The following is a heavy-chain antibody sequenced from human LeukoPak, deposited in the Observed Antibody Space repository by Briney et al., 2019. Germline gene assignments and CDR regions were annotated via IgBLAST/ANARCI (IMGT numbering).Heavy chain of an antibody. CDR2: ISSSSSYI. V-gene: IGHV3-21*01. J-gene: IGHJ4*02. D-gene: IGHD3-10*01. CDR1: GSTFSSYS. CDR3: ARDGLWFGELFKYGIDY. Sequence: GGSLRLSCAASGSTFSSYSMNWVRQAPGKGLEWVSSISSSSSYIYYADSVKGRFTISRDNAKNSLYLQMNSLRAEDTAVYYCARDGLWFGELFKYGIDYWGQGTLVTVSS.